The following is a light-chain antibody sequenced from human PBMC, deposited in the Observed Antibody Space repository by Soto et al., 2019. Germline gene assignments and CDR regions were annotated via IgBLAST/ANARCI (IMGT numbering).Light chain of an antibody. CDR3: QQYNNWPGT. CDR1: QSLNRD. CDR2: GAS. V-gene: IGKV3-15*01. Sequence: IVMTQSPATLSMSPGARAPLSCRARQSLNRDLAWYQQQPGQSPRLLIFGASIRATGIPARFSGSGSGTEFTLTIGSLQSEDCALYYCQQYNNWPGTFGQGTKVDIK. J-gene: IGKJ1*01.